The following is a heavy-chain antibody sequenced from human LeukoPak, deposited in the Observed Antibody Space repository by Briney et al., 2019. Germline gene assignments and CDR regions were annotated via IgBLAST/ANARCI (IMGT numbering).Heavy chain of an antibody. CDR2: IKSKTYGGTT. CDR1: GLTFTNAW. J-gene: IGHJ6*02. CDR3: TTASRYFDTSDSRYYYYGMDV. Sequence: AGGSLRLSCVASGLTFTNAWMNWVRQTPGKGLEWVGRIKSKTYGGTTDYAAPVKGRFTISRDDSKNMLYLQMNSLQTEDTAVYYCTTASRYFDTSDSRYYYYGMDVWGQGTTVTVSS. D-gene: IGHD3-22*01. V-gene: IGHV3-15*01.